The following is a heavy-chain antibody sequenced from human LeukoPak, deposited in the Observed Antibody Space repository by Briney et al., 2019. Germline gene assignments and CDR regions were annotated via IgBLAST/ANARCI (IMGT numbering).Heavy chain of an antibody. D-gene: IGHD4-17*01. J-gene: IGHJ4*02. V-gene: IGHV3-21*01. Sequence: GGSLRLSCAASGFTFSSYSMNWVRQAPGKGLEWVSSISSSSSYIYYADSVKGRFAISRDNAKNSLYLQMNSLRAEDTAVYYCATCDYGALRYFDYWGQGTLVTVSS. CDR2: ISSSSSYI. CDR3: ATCDYGALRYFDY. CDR1: GFTFSSYS.